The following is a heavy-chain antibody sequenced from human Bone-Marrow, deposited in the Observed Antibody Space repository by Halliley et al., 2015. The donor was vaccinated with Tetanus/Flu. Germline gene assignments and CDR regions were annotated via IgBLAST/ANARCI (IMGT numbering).Heavy chain of an antibody. V-gene: IGHV5-10-1*01. D-gene: IGHD7-27*01. Sequence: MQLVQSGAEVKKPGESLRISCKASGYIFTTYSISWVRQMPGKGLEWMGRIAPSDSYVNYSPSFEGHVSISVDKSISTAYLGWSSLRASDTATYYCVRVHHNAKWGLLDHWGHGTQVTVSS. CDR3: VRVHHNAKWGLLDH. CDR2: IAPSDSYV. CDR1: GYIFTTYS. J-gene: IGHJ4*01.